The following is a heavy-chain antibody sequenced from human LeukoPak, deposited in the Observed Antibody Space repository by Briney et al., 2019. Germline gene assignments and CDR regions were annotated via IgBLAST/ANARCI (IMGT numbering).Heavy chain of an antibody. CDR1: GFTFSSYT. CDR2: ISRSSIYK. J-gene: IGHJ4*02. CDR3: ARADQGPLDY. D-gene: IGHD2-2*01. V-gene: IGHV3-21*01. Sequence: GGSLRLSCAASGFTFSSYTMTWVRQAPGKGLEWVSSISRSSIYKYYADSLKGRFTISRDNARNTVYLHMNSLRAEDTAVFYCARADQGPLDYWGQGTLVTVSS.